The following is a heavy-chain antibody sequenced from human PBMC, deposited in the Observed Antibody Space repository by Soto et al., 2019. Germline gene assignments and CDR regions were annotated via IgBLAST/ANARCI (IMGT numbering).Heavy chain of an antibody. D-gene: IGHD3-10*01. CDR3: AKGPRSGSGYNYIDV. J-gene: IGHJ6*03. CDR2: IGSAGDT. Sequence: PGGSLRLSCAASGFTLSTYDMHWVRQATGKGLEWVATIGSAGDTYYPGSVKGRFTVSRESAKNSLYLQMNSLTAGDTAVYYCAKGPRSGSGYNYIDVWGKGTTVTVSS. CDR1: GFTLSTYD. V-gene: IGHV3-13*01.